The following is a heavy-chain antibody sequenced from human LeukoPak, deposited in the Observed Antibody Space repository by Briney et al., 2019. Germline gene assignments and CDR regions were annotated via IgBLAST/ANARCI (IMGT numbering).Heavy chain of an antibody. V-gene: IGHV4-34*01. Sequence: SETLSLTCAVYGGSFSGYYWSWIRQPPGKGLEWIGEINHSGSTNYNPFLKSRVTISVDTSKNQFSLKLSSVTAADTAVYYCARDRSGRYCSGGSCYRYNWFDPWGQGTLVTVSS. CDR2: INHSGST. J-gene: IGHJ5*02. CDR1: GGSFSGYY. CDR3: ARDRSGRYCSGGSCYRYNWFDP. D-gene: IGHD2-15*01.